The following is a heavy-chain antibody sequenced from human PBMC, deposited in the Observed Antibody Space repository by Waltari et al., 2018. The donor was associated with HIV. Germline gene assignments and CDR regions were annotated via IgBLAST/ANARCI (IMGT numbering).Heavy chain of an antibody. CDR1: VVTFCTYR. Sequence: VHLLASGGGWVRPGGALGPSCAASVVTFCTYRVNWVRQAPGKGLEWIAYISYSSRHIYDGDSVQGRFTISRDNSKNSLYLQMDSLRADDTAVYYCTRTVSSYKYYFDYWGQGTLVTVSS. CDR3: TRTVSSYKYYFDY. D-gene: IGHD6-13*01. V-gene: IGHV3-48*04. J-gene: IGHJ4*02. CDR2: ISYSSRHI.